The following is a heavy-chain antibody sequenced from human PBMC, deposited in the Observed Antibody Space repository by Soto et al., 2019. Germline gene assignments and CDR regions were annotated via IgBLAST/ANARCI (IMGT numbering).Heavy chain of an antibody. CDR2: IAPGNGNT. Sequence: ASVKVSCKASGYTFTSYGISWVRQAPGQSLEWLGWIAPGNGNTKYSQNFQGRVTITRDTSATTAYMELSSLRSEDTAVYDCGKGSRRWTPDYWGQGTLVTVSS. J-gene: IGHJ4*02. CDR3: GKGSRRWTPDY. D-gene: IGHD2-15*01. V-gene: IGHV1-3*01. CDR1: GYTFTSYG.